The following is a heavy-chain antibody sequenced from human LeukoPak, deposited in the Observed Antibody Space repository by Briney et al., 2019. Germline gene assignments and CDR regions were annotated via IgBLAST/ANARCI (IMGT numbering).Heavy chain of an antibody. CDR2: IYYSGST. CDR3: ARVVKIGNYYYYYDMDV. J-gene: IGHJ6*03. D-gene: IGHD2-21*01. Sequence: SETLSLTCTVSGGSISSYYWSWIRQPPGKGLEWIGYIYYSGSTNYNPSLKSRVTISVDTSKNQFSLKLSSVTAADTAVYYCARVVKIGNYYYYYDMDVWGKGTTVTVSS. CDR1: GGSISSYY. V-gene: IGHV4-59*01.